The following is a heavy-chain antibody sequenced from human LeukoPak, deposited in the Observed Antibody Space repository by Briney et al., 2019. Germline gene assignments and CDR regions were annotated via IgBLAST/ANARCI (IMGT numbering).Heavy chain of an antibody. CDR3: ARDGNRDGDMDV. V-gene: IGHV3-48*03. D-gene: IGHD1-1*01. J-gene: IGHJ6*03. CDR2: ISSSGSTI. CDR1: GFTFSSYE. Sequence: PGGPLRLSCAASGFTFSSYEMNWVRQAPGKGLEWVSYISSSGSTIYYADSVKGRFTISRDNAKSSLYLQMNSLRAEDSAVYYCARDGNRDGDMDVWGKGTTVTVSS.